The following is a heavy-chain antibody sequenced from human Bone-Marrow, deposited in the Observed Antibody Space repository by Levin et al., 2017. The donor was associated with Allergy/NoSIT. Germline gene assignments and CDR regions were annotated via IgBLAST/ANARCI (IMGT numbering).Heavy chain of an antibody. CDR1: GFTFSRYW. D-gene: IGHD3-10*01. V-gene: IGHV3-7*03. Sequence: QSGESLKISCAASGFTFSRYWMSWVRQAPGEGLEWVASMSQDGSMKNYAASVQGRFTVSRDNTKNSLYLQMNSLRAEDTAVYYCARDHDDAGSGSDFDNWGQGTLVTVSS. CDR2: MSQDGSMK. CDR3: ARDHDDAGSGSDFDN. J-gene: IGHJ5*02.